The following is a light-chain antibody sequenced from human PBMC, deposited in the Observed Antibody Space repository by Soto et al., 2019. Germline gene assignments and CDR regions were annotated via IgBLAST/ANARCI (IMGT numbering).Light chain of an antibody. J-gene: IGKJ2*01. V-gene: IGKV1D-13*01. CDR2: DAS. CDR3: QQFKNYPYT. Sequence: AIQLTQSPSSLSASVGDRVTITCRASQGISSALAWYQQKPGKAPKLLINDASSLESGVSSRFSGSGSGTDFSLTISSLQPEDFATYYCQQFKNYPYTFGQWTKLEIK. CDR1: QGISSA.